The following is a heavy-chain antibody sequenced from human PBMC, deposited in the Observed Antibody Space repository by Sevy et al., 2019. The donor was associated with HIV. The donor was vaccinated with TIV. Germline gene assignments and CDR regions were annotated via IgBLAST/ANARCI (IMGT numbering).Heavy chain of an antibody. V-gene: IGHV3-53*01. CDR2: IYSDGRT. CDR1: GFSVSSNY. J-gene: IGHJ6*02. D-gene: IGHD2-15*01. CDR3: TREDIVLGEDNYYGMDV. Sequence: GGSLRLSCVVSGFSVSSNYMSWVRQAPGKGLEWVSNIYSDGRTYYAYSVWGRFTISRDTSKNTVYLEMKSLRAEDTAVYYCTREDIVLGEDNYYGMDVWGHGATVTVSS.